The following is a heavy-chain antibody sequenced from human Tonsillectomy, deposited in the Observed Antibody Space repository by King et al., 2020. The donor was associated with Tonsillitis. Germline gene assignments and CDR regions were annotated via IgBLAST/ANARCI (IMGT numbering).Heavy chain of an antibody. CDR1: GFPFSSYG. D-gene: IGHD1-7*01. CDR2: INNSGGST. V-gene: IGHV3-23*04. J-gene: IGHJ4*01. Sequence: VQLVESGGGLVQPGGSLRLSCAASGFPFSSYGMSWVRQAPGKGLEWVSVINNSGGSTYYADPVKGRFNISRENSKNTLYLQMNSLRAQDTAVYYCAKDKGYNWNFFDFWGHGTLVTVSS. CDR3: AKDKGYNWNFFDF.